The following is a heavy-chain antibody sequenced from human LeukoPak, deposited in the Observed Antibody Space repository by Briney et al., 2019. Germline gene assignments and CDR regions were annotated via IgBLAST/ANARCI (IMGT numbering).Heavy chain of an antibody. V-gene: IGHV1-24*01. CDR2: FDPEDGET. Sequence: ASVKVSCKVSGYTLTELSMHWVRQAPGKGLEWMGGFDPEDGETIYAQKFQGRVTMTEDTSTDTAYMELSSLRSGDTAVYYCATSIFGGYYFDYWGQGTLVTVSS. CDR1: GYTLTELS. CDR3: ATSIFGGYYFDY. J-gene: IGHJ4*02. D-gene: IGHD3-3*01.